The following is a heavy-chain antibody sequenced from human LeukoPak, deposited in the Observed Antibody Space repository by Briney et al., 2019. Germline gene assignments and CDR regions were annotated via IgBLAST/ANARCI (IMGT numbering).Heavy chain of an antibody. J-gene: IGHJ4*02. CDR2: IRYDGSNK. CDR1: GFTFSSYS. Sequence: GGSLRLSCAASGFTFSSYSMHWVRQAPGKGLEWVAFIRYDGSNKYYADSVKGRFTISRDNSKNTLYLQMNSLRAEDTAVYYCAKGRVVPAAILGYWGQGTLVTVSS. V-gene: IGHV3-30*02. D-gene: IGHD2-2*02. CDR3: AKGRVVPAAILGY.